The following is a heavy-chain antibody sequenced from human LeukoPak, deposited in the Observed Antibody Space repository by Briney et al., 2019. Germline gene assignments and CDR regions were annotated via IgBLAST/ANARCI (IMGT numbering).Heavy chain of an antibody. Sequence: GGSLRLSCAASGFTFDDYAMHWVRQAPGKGLEWVSGISWNSSSIGYADSVKGRFTISRDNAKNSLYLQMNSLRAEDTALYYCAKALAYYDILTADAFDIWGQGTMVTVSS. V-gene: IGHV3-9*01. J-gene: IGHJ3*02. CDR2: ISWNSSSI. D-gene: IGHD3-9*01. CDR1: GFTFDDYA. CDR3: AKALAYYDILTADAFDI.